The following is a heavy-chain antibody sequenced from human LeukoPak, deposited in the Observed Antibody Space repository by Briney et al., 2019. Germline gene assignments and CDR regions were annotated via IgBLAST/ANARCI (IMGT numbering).Heavy chain of an antibody. V-gene: IGHV1-18*04. J-gene: IGHJ5*02. D-gene: IGHD3-10*01. CDR1: GYTFTTYY. Sequence: ASAKVSCKASGYTFTTYYIHWVRQAPGQGLEWMGWISAYNGNTNYAQKLQGRVTMTTDTSTSTAYMELRSLRSDDTAVYYCARDSANWFDPWGQGTLVTVSS. CDR3: ARDSANWFDP. CDR2: ISAYNGNT.